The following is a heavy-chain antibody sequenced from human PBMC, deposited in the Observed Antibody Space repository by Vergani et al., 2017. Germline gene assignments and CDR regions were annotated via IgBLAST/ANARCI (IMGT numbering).Heavy chain of an antibody. V-gene: IGHV5-10-1*03. Sequence: EVQLVQSGAEVKKPGESLRISCKGSGYSFTSYWISWVRQMPGKGLEWMGRIDPSDSYTNYSPSFQGHVTISADKSISTAYLQWSSLKASDTAMHYCARHSKWMVRGVQNFAYWGQGTLVTVSS. CDR2: IDPSDSYT. CDR1: GYSFTSYW. J-gene: IGHJ4*02. CDR3: ARHSKWMVRGVQNFAY. D-gene: IGHD3-10*01.